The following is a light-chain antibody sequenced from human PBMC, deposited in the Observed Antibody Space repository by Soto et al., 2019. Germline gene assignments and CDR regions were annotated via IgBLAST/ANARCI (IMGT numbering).Light chain of an antibody. CDR2: KAS. V-gene: IGKV1-5*03. J-gene: IGKJ1*01. CDR1: QSVDTC. Sequence: DIQMTQSPSTLSASVGDRVTITCRASQSVDTCLAWYQQKPGKAPHLLIYKASSLEIGVPSRFSGSGSVTEFTLTISSLQPDDFATYYCQQFYRYPWTFGQGTKVEI. CDR3: QQFYRYPWT.